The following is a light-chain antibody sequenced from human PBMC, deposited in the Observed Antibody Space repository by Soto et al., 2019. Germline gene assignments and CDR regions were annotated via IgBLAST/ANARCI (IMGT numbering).Light chain of an antibody. Sequence: DIQMTQSPSSLSASVGDRVTITCRASQGIRNDLGRYQQKPGKAPKRLIYAASSLQSGVPSRLSGGRSESEISLTVSSLQPEDVATYYCLRHNSYPLTFGQGTKVEIK. CDR2: AAS. V-gene: IGKV1-17*01. CDR3: LRHNSYPLT. J-gene: IGKJ1*01. CDR1: QGIRND.